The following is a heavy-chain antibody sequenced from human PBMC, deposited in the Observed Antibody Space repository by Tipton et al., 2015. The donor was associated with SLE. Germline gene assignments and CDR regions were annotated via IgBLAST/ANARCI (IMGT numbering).Heavy chain of an antibody. CDR2: IYHTGST. Sequence: TLSLTCTVSGGSISSGASSWSWIRQPPGKGLEWMGYIYHTGSTYNNPSLKSRVTISVDRSKNQFSLKLSSVTAADTAVYYCARLYSSGWSDAFDIWGQGTMVTVSS. V-gene: IGHV4-30-2*01. D-gene: IGHD6-19*01. J-gene: IGHJ3*02. CDR3: ARLYSSGWSDAFDI. CDR1: GGSISSGASS.